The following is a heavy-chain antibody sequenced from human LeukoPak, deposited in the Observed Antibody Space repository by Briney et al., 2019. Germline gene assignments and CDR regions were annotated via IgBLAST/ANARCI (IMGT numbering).Heavy chain of an antibody. D-gene: IGHD3-10*01. CDR3: ARGHHTRGLYDY. CDR1: GFTFSNYW. V-gene: IGHV3-7*01. J-gene: IGHJ4*02. CDR2: INEDESQK. Sequence: PGGSLRLSCAASGFTFSNYWMKWVRQAPGKGLEWVANINEDESQKYHVDSVKSRFTIYRENAKNSLYLQMNSLRAEDTAVYYCARGHHTRGLYDYWGQGTLVTVSS.